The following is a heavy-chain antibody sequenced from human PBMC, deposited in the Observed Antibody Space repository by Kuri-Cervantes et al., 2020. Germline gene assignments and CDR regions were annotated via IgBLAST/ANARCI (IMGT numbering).Heavy chain of an antibody. J-gene: IGHJ3*02. Sequence: LSLTCAASGFTFSDHYMDWVRQAPGKGLEWVSGISWNSGSIGYADSVKGRFTISRDNAKNSLYLQMNSLRAEDTALYYCAKDGYSSGGDAFDIWGQGAMVTVSS. CDR1: GFTFSDHY. CDR3: AKDGYSSGGDAFDI. CDR2: ISWNSGSI. V-gene: IGHV3-9*01. D-gene: IGHD6-19*01.